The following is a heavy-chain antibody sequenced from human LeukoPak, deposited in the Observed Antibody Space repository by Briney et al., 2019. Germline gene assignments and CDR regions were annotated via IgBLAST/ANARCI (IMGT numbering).Heavy chain of an antibody. D-gene: IGHD6-19*01. CDR3: ARDGYSSGWYGWYFDL. V-gene: IGHV1-69*06. J-gene: IGHJ2*01. CDR1: GDTFRSYS. Sequence: GASVKVSCKASGDTFRSYSISWVRQAPGHGLEWMGGIIPIFNTANYAQKFQGRVTITADKSTSTAYMELSSLRSEDTAVYYCARDGYSSGWYGWYFDLWGRGTLVTVSS. CDR2: IIPIFNTA.